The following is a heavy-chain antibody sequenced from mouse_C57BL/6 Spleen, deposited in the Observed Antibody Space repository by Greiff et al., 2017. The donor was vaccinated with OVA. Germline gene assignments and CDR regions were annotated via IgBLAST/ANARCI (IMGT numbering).Heavy chain of an antibody. Sequence: DVHLVESGGGLVQPGGSLSLSCAASGFTFTDYYMSWVRQPPGKALEWLGFIRNKANGYTTEYSASVKGRFTISRDNSQSILYLQMNALRAEDSATYYCERYLWPYAMDYWGQGTSVTVSS. CDR2: IRNKANGYTT. CDR3: ERYLWPYAMDY. D-gene: IGHD6-1*01. V-gene: IGHV7-3*01. J-gene: IGHJ4*01. CDR1: GFTFTDYY.